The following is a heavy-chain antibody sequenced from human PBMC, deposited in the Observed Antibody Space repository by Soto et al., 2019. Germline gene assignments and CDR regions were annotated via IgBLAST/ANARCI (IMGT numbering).Heavy chain of an antibody. CDR1: GGSINDFAYY. D-gene: IGHD3-16*01. V-gene: IGHV4-39*01. Sequence: SETLSLTCTVSGGSINDFAYYWGWIRQPPGKGLEWIGTVYHNENTYYNPSLKRRVTISVDTAKNQFTLNLRSVTAADTAIYFCARRERYYGSPGWFDPWGQGALVTVSS. CDR2: VYHNENT. CDR3: ARRERYYGSPGWFDP. J-gene: IGHJ5*02.